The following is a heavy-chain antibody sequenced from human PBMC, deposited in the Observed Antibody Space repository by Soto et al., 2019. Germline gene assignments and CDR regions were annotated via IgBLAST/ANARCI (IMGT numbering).Heavy chain of an antibody. V-gene: IGHV3-30-3*01. CDR2: ISYDGSNK. Sequence: PGGSLRLSCAASGFTFSSYAMHWVRQAPGKGLEWVAVISYDGSNKYYADSVRGRFTISRDNSKNTLYLQMNSLRAEDTAVYYCARVPNWNDAFDIWGQGTMVTVSS. CDR1: GFTFSSYA. CDR3: ARVPNWNDAFDI. D-gene: IGHD1-1*01. J-gene: IGHJ3*02.